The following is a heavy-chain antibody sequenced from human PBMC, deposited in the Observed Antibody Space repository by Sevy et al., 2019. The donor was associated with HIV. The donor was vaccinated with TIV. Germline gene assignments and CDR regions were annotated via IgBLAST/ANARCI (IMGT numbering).Heavy chain of an antibody. CDR3: ASEVTLRFDY. J-gene: IGHJ4*02. D-gene: IGHD2-21*02. CDR1: GHTFSGYY. CDR2: INLDSGGT. V-gene: IGHV1-2*02. Sequence: ASVKVSCKAPGHTFSGYYMHWVRQAPGQGPEWMGWINLDSGGTNYAQIFQGRVTMTRDTSISTAYLELSWLRSDDTAVYYCASEVTLRFDYWGQGTQVTVSS.